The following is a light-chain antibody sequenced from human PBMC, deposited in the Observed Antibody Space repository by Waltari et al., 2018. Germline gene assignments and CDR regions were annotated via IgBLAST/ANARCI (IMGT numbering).Light chain of an antibody. CDR3: QQCYGLPLT. CDR1: QRVLYDSNNKNY. V-gene: IGKV4-1*01. J-gene: IGKJ3*01. CDR2: WAS. Sequence: DIVMTQSPASLAVSLGERATINCKSSQRVLYDSNNKNYLGWYQKKPGQPPKLLISWASTRESGVPDRFSGSGSGTDFTLTISSLQAEDVAVYYCQQCYGLPLTFGPGTRVDIK.